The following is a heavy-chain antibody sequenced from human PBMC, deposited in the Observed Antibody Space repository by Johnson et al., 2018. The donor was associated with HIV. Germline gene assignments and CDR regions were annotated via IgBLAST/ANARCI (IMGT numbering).Heavy chain of an antibody. Sequence: QVQLVESGGGVVQPGRSLRLSCAASGFTFSSYAMHWVRQAPGKGLEWVAVISYDGSNKYYADSVKGRFTISRDNSKNTLYLQMNSLRAEDTAVYYCARGGYCSGGSCYHLVESDA. CDR3: ARGGYCSGGSCYHLVESDA. V-gene: IGHV3-30-3*01. J-gene: IGHJ3*01. CDR2: ISYDGSNK. D-gene: IGHD2-15*01. CDR1: GFTFSSYA.